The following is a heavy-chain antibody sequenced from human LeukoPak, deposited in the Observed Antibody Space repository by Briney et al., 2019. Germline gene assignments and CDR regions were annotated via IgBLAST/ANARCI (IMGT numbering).Heavy chain of an antibody. J-gene: IGHJ4*02. Sequence: GTLRLSCEASGFTFSSYPMGWVRQAPGRGLEWIGEINHSGSTNYNPSLKSRVTISVDTSKNQFSLKLSSVTAADTAVYYCARWSRRITMVRGVKGFDYWGQGTLVTVSS. D-gene: IGHD3-10*01. V-gene: IGHV4-34*01. CDR2: INHSGST. CDR1: GFTFSSYP. CDR3: ARWSRRITMVRGVKGFDY.